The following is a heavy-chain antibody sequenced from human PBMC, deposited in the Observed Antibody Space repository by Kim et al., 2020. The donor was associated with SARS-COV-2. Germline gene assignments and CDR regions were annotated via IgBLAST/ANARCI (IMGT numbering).Heavy chain of an antibody. CDR2: ISRSGVST. J-gene: IGHJ6*01. D-gene: IGHD6-19*01. Sequence: GGSLRLSCTASGFTFNNFAVSWVRQAPGKGLEWVSTISRSGVSTYYADSVKGRFTISRDNSKNTLYLQMSSLRADDTAVYYCAKEFNSGPRPNYSYGMD. CDR3: AKEFNSGPRPNYSYGMD. CDR1: GFTFNNFA. V-gene: IGHV3-23*01.